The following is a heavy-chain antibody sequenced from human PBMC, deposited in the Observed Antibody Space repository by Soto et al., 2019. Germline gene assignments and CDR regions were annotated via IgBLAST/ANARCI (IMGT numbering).Heavy chain of an antibody. J-gene: IGHJ5*02. CDR1: GFTFSSYW. D-gene: IGHD3-3*01. Sequence: EVQLVESGGGLVQPGGSLRLSCEASGFTFSSYWMSWVRQAPGKGLEWVANIKQDGSEKYYVDSVKGRFTISRDNAKNSLYLQMNSLRADDTAVYYCARDLDLRDFWSGHCGGVWFDPWGQGTLVTVSS. CDR2: IKQDGSEK. CDR3: ARDLDLRDFWSGHCGGVWFDP. V-gene: IGHV3-7*01.